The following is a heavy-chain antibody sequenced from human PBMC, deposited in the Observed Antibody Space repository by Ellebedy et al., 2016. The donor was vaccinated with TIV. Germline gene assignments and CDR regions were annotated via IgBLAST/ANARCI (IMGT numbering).Heavy chain of an antibody. CDR2: IYQDGSDK. V-gene: IGHV3-7*01. CDR1: GFILRSYW. J-gene: IGHJ5*02. CDR3: ARRGSYGDYAVQVNSWFDR. D-gene: IGHD4-17*01. Sequence: PGGSLRLSFTASGFILRSYWMSWVRQAPGKGLEWVANIYQDGSDKYYLDSVKGRFTISRENANNLLFLQMNSLRVEDTAVYYCARRGSYGDYAVQVNSWFDRWGQGALVTVSS.